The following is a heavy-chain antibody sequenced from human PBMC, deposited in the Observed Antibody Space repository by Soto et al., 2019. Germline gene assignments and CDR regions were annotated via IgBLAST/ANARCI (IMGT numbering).Heavy chain of an antibody. V-gene: IGHV1-46*01. D-gene: IGHD3-10*01. CDR2: INPSGGST. Sequence: ASVKVSCKASGYTFTSYYMHWVRQVPGQGLEWMGIINPSGGSTSYAQKFQGRVTMTRDTSTSTVYMELSSLRSEDTAVYYCARVSPRRDMVREREFDPWGQGTLVTVSS. CDR3: ARVSPRRDMVREREFDP. CDR1: GYTFTSYY. J-gene: IGHJ5*02.